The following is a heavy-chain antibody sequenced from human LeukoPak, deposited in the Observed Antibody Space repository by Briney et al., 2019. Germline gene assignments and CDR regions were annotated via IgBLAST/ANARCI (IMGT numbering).Heavy chain of an antibody. V-gene: IGHV3-30-3*01. Sequence: GGSLRLSCAASGFTFGSYAMHWVRQAPGKGLDWVAVISYDGSNKYYADSVKGRFTISRDNPKNTLYLQMNSLITDDTAVYYCARDQFPRVAARPRNNWFDPWGQGTLVTVSS. CDR2: ISYDGSNK. CDR1: GFTFGSYA. D-gene: IGHD6-6*01. CDR3: ARDQFPRVAARPRNNWFDP. J-gene: IGHJ5*02.